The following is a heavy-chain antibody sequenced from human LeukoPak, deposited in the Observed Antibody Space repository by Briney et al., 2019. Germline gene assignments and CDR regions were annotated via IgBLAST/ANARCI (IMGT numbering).Heavy chain of an antibody. D-gene: IGHD1-26*01. Sequence: ASVKVSCKASGYTFTSNGISWVRQAPGQGLEWMGWINPNSGGTNYAQKFQGRVTMTRDTSISTAYMELSRLRSDDTAVYYCARAPSGSYWSDAFDIWGQGTMVTVSS. CDR2: INPNSGGT. CDR1: GYTFTSNG. V-gene: IGHV1-2*02. J-gene: IGHJ3*02. CDR3: ARAPSGSYWSDAFDI.